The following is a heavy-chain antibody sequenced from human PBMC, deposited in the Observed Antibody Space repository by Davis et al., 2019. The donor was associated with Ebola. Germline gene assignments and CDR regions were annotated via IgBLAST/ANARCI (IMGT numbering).Heavy chain of an antibody. CDR3: ARGLGSDYYYYYGMDV. CDR2: INPNSGGT. J-gene: IGHJ6*02. V-gene: IGHV1-2*02. CDR1: GGTFSSYA. Sequence: ASVKVSCKASGGTFSSYAISWVRQAPGQGLEWMGWINPNSGGTNYAQKFQGRVTMTRDTSISTAYMELSRLRSDDTAVYYCARGLGSDYYYYYGMDVWGQGTTVTVSS. D-gene: IGHD3-16*01.